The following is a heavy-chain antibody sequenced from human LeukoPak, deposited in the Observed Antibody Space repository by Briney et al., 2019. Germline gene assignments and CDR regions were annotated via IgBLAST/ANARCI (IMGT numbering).Heavy chain of an antibody. V-gene: IGHV3-23*01. CDR1: GFAFSRYA. CDR3: EKAYDFWSGYSKGGSDYYYYGMDV. CDR2: ISGRGGCT. D-gene: IGHD3-3*01. Sequence: GGSIRLSCAASGFAFSRYAMSWVRQAPGKGLEWVSAISGRGGCTYYADSVKGRFTISRDNSKNTLYLQINSLRAEDTAVYYCEKAYDFWSGYSKGGSDYYYYGMDVWGQGTTVTVSS. J-gene: IGHJ6*02.